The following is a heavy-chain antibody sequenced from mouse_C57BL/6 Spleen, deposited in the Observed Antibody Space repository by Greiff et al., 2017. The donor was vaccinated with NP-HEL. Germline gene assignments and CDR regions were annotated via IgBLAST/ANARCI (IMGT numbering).Heavy chain of an antibody. CDR2: ISYDGSN. CDR1: GYSITSGYY. J-gene: IGHJ3*01. Sequence: EVKLQESGPGLVKPSQSLSLTCSVTGYSITSGYYWNWIRQFPGNKLEWMGYISYDGSNNYNPSLKNRISITRDTSKNQFFLKLNSVTTEDTATYYCASNTWFAYWGQGTLVTASA. V-gene: IGHV3-6*01. CDR3: ASNTWFAY.